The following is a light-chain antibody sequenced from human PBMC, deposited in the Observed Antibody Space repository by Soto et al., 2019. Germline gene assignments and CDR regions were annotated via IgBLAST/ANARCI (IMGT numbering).Light chain of an antibody. Sequence: DIQMTQSPISLSASVGDRATLTCRASQAFSTYLTWYQQKPGQAPKLLIYAASTLHSGVPFRFSGSGSGTDFTLTISSLQPEDVAAYYCQKYNSAPLTFGHGTKVDI. CDR3: QKYNSAPLT. J-gene: IGKJ1*01. V-gene: IGKV1-27*01. CDR2: AAS. CDR1: QAFSTY.